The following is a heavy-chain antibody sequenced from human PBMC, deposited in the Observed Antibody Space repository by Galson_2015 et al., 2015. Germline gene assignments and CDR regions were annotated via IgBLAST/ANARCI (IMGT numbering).Heavy chain of an antibody. Sequence: SGAEAKKPGESLLIPCRGSGYSFSSYWVAWVRQMPGKGLEWMGDIYPGDSDTRYSPSFQGRVTISADKSISTAYLQWTSLTASDTAMYYCARQDGSGLYYFDYWGQGTLATVSS. V-gene: IGHV5-51*01. D-gene: IGHD3-10*01. J-gene: IGHJ4*02. CDR2: IYPGDSDT. CDR3: ARQDGSGLYYFDY. CDR1: GYSFSSYW.